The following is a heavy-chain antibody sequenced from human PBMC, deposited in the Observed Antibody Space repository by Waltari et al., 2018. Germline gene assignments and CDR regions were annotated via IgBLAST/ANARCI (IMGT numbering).Heavy chain of an antibody. Sequence: QVQLVQSGAEVKKPGASVKVSCKASGYTFTSYYMHWVRQAPGQGLEWMGIINPSGGSTSYAQKFQGRVTMTRDTSTSTVYMELSSLRSEDTAVYYCARVIAGYDYVWGSYRHDAFDIWGQGTMVTVSS. D-gene: IGHD3-16*02. CDR2: INPSGGST. CDR1: GYTFTSYY. CDR3: ARVIAGYDYVWGSYRHDAFDI. J-gene: IGHJ3*02. V-gene: IGHV1-46*01.